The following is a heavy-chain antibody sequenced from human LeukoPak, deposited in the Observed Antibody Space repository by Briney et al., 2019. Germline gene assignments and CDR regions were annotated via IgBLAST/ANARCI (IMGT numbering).Heavy chain of an antibody. J-gene: IGHJ4*02. D-gene: IGHD6-19*01. CDR3: ATAGYSSGWYYLDY. Sequence: ASVKVSCKVSGYTLTELSMHWVRQAPGKGLEWMGGFDPEDGETIYAQKFQGRVTMTEDTSTDTAYMELSSLRSEDTAVYYCATAGYSSGWYYLDYWGQGTLVAVSS. CDR2: FDPEDGET. CDR1: GYTLTELS. V-gene: IGHV1-24*01.